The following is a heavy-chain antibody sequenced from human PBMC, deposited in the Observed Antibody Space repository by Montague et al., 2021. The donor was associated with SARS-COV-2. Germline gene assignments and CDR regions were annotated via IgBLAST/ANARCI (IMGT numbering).Heavy chain of an antibody. D-gene: IGHD3-9*01. CDR1: GFTFSSYS. CDR2: ISSSSYI. Sequence: SLRLSCAASGFTFSSYSMNWVRQAPGKGLEWVSSISSSSYIYYADSVKGRFTISRDNAKNSLYLPMNSLRAENTAVYYCARDYHYDILTGYFSSWGQGTLVTVSS. V-gene: IGHV3-21*01. J-gene: IGHJ5*02. CDR3: ARDYHYDILTGYFSS.